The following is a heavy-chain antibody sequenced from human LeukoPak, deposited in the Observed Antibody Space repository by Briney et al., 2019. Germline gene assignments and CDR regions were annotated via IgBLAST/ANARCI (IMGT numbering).Heavy chain of an antibody. CDR3: ASQAVAGGWAAFDI. D-gene: IGHD6-19*01. CDR2: ISSSGSTI. Sequence: GGSLRLSCAASGFTFSSYEMNWVRQAPGKGLEWVSYISSSGSTIYYADSVKGRFTISRDNAKNSLYLQMNSLRAEDTAVYYCASQAVAGGWAAFDIWGQGTMATVSS. J-gene: IGHJ3*02. V-gene: IGHV3-48*03. CDR1: GFTFSSYE.